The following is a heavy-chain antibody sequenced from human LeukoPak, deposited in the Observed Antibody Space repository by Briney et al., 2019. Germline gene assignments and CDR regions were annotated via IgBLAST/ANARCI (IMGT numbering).Heavy chain of an antibody. V-gene: IGHV3-11*04. Sequence: GGSLRLSCAASGFTFSDYYMSWIRQTPGKGLEWISYISSSGSTIYYADSVKGRFTISRDNAKNSLYLQMNSLRVDDTAVYYCGRGFASIFGSLWGQGTLVTVSS. CDR2: ISSSGSTI. CDR1: GFTFSDYY. D-gene: IGHD3-3*01. CDR3: GRGFASIFGSL. J-gene: IGHJ3*01.